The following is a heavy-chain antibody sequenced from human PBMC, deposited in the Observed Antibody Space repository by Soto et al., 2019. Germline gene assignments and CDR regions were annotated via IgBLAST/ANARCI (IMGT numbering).Heavy chain of an antibody. Sequence: QTLSHTCATFGDRLSSNCAICNWFRKSPSRGLEWLGRTYYTSKWYNDYAVSVKSRISINPDTSKNQVSLQLNSVTPEDTAVYYCARVYSSGWSFYYGTDVWGQGTTVTVSS. V-gene: IGHV6-1*01. J-gene: IGHJ6*02. CDR2: TYYTSKWYN. D-gene: IGHD6-19*01. CDR3: ARVYSSGWSFYYGTDV. CDR1: GDRLSSNCAI.